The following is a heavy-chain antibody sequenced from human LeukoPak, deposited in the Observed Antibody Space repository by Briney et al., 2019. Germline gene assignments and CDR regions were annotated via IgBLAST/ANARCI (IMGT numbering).Heavy chain of an antibody. J-gene: IGHJ6*02. Sequence: SETLSLTCTVSGGSISSYYWSWIRQPPGKGLEWIEYIYYSGSTNYNPSLKSRVTISVDTSKNQFSLKLSSVTAADTAVYYCARDGYSYGTPKEYGMDVWGQGTTVTVSS. D-gene: IGHD5-18*01. V-gene: IGHV4-59*01. CDR1: GGSISSYY. CDR2: IYYSGST. CDR3: ARDGYSYGTPKEYGMDV.